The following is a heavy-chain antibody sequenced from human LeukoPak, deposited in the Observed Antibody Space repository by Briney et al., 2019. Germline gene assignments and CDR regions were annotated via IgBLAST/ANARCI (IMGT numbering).Heavy chain of an antibody. J-gene: IGHJ3*02. CDR2: IYYSGST. V-gene: IGHV4-59*01. CDR1: GGSISSYY. Sequence: PSETLSLTCTVSGGSISSYYWSWIRQPPGKGLEWIGYIYYSGSTNYNPSLKSRVTISVDTSKNQFSLKLSSVTAADTAAYYCARDLKAFDIWGQGTMVTVSS. CDR3: ARDLKAFDI.